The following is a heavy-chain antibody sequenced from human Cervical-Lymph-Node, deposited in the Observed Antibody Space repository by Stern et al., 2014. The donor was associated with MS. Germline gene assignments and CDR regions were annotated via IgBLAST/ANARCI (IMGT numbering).Heavy chain of an antibody. CDR1: GYNFTTYW. Sequence: EVQLVQSGAELKKPGESLKISCEGSGYNFTTYWIGWVRQMPGKGLEWMGILHPDDSDTRYSPSFQVQVTISADKSINTAYLQWSSLKASDTAMYYCARPGHTNSHYYYGMDIWGQGTMVTVSS. CDR2: LHPDDSDT. V-gene: IGHV5-51*03. D-gene: IGHD3-10*01. J-gene: IGHJ6*02. CDR3: ARPGHTNSHYYYGMDI.